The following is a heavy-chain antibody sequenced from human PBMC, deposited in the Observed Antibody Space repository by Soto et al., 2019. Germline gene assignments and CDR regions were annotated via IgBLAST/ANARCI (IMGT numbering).Heavy chain of an antibody. V-gene: IGHV1-46*01. D-gene: IGHD6-13*01. CDR2: INSSGGHT. CDR3: ARDLLAAGSDALDI. CDR1: GYTFTRHY. Sequence: QMQLVQSGAEVKKPGASVKVSCKASGYTFTRHYIHWVRQAPGQGLEWMGIINSSGGHTSYAQKFQGRVALISDTSTSTVYMELSSLRSEDTAVYYCARDLLAAGSDALDIWGQGTMVTVSS. J-gene: IGHJ3*02.